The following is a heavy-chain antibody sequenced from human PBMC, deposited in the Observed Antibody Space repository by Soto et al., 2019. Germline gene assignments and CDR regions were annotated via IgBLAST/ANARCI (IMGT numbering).Heavy chain of an antibody. CDR2: IYHSGST. J-gene: IGHJ3*02. Sequence: TLSLTCAVPGGSISSSNWWSWVRQPPGKGLEWIGEIYHSGSTNYNPSLKSRVTISVDKSKNQFSLKLSSVTAADTAVYYCARIAVAGPAGAFDIWGQGTMVTVSS. V-gene: IGHV4-4*02. CDR1: GGSISSSNW. CDR3: ARIAVAGPAGAFDI. D-gene: IGHD6-19*01.